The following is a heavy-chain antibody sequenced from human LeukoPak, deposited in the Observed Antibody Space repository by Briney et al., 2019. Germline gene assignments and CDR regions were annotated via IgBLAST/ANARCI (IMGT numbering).Heavy chain of an antibody. Sequence: PGESLKISCKASGYTFTNYWIGWVRHTPGKGLEWMGIIHPGDSDTRYRTSFQGQVTMSVDESTSTAYLHWTSLKVSDTAIYYCARHAGYCTGGKCYSFYYFDYWGQGTLVTVSS. J-gene: IGHJ4*02. CDR3: ARHAGYCTGGKCYSFYYFDY. CDR1: GYTFTNYW. D-gene: IGHD2-15*01. CDR2: IHPGDSDT. V-gene: IGHV5-51*01.